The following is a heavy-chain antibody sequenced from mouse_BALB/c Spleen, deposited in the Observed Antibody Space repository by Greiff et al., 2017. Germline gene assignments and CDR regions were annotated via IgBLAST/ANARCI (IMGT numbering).Heavy chain of an antibody. J-gene: IGHJ4*01. D-gene: IGHD1-2*01. CDR3: ARRTLTDAMDY. CDR2: ISSGSSTI. Sequence: EVQLMESGGGLVQPGGSRKLSCAASGFTFSSFGMHWVRQAPEKGLEWVAYISSGSSTIYYADTVKGRFTISRDNPKNTLFLPMTSLRSEATAMYYCARRTLTDAMDYWGQGTSVTVSS. CDR1: GFTFSSFG. V-gene: IGHV5-17*02.